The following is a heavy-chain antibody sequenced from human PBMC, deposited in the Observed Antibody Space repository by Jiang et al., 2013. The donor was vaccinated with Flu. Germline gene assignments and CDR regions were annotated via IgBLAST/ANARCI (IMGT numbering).Heavy chain of an antibody. CDR3: ARHVAVRGVFISNWFDP. Sequence: KGLEWIGSIYYSGSTYYNPSLKSRVTISVDTSKNQXSLKLSSVTAADTAVYYCARHVAVRGVFISNWFDPWGQGTLVTVSS. CDR2: IYYSGST. V-gene: IGHV4-39*01. D-gene: IGHD3-10*01. J-gene: IGHJ5*02.